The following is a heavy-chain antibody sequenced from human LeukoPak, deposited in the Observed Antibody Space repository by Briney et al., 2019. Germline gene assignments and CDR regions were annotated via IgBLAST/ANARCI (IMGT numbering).Heavy chain of an antibody. Sequence: GGSLRLSCAASGFTFSSYSMNWVRQAPGKGLEWVSSISSSSSYIYYADSVKGRFTISRDNSKNTLYLQMNSLRAEDTAVFYCAKDRDTSGWHLYYFDYWGQGTLVTVSS. J-gene: IGHJ4*02. D-gene: IGHD6-19*01. V-gene: IGHV3-21*04. CDR3: AKDRDTSGWHLYYFDY. CDR2: ISSSSSYI. CDR1: GFTFSSYS.